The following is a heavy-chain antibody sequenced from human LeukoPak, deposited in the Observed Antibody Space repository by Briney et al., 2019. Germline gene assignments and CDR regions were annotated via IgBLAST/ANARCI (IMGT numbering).Heavy chain of an antibody. J-gene: IGHJ4*02. V-gene: IGHV4-59*10. Sequence: SETLSLTCAVYGGSFSGYYWSWIRQTAGKGLEWIGRIYTSGSTNYNPSLKSRVSISVDTSKNQFSLKLSSVTAADTAVYYCASGYYYRGDYWGQGTLVTVSS. CDR3: ASGYYYRGDY. D-gene: IGHD3-22*01. CDR2: IYTSGST. CDR1: GGSFSGYY.